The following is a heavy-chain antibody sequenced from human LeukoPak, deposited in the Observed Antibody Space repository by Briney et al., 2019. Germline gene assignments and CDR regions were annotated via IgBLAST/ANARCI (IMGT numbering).Heavy chain of an antibody. Sequence: SETLSLTCAVYGGSFSGYYWSWIRQPPGKGLEWIGYINYRGNTNYNPSLKNRVSMLVDMSKNQFSLKLRSVTAADTAVYFCAREGYSSGWNDCWGQGTLVTVSS. CDR2: INYRGNT. CDR1: GGSFSGYY. D-gene: IGHD6-19*01. V-gene: IGHV4-59*01. J-gene: IGHJ4*02. CDR3: AREGYSSGWNDC.